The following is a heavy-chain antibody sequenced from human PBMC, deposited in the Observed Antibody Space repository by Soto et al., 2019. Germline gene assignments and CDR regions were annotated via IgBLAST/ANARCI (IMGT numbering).Heavy chain of an antibody. CDR1: GGSMDSGGYY. Sequence: ASETLSLTCSVSGGSMDSGGYYWSWIRQHPGKGLEWIGYIYSNGDTYYNPSLKSRVSISVDPSKNQFSLNMTSVTAADTAVYYCARRGGNSSGYYYYAMDVWGQGTTVTVSS. CDR3: ARRGGNSSGYYYYAMDV. V-gene: IGHV4-31*03. J-gene: IGHJ6*02. CDR2: IYSNGDT. D-gene: IGHD6-6*01.